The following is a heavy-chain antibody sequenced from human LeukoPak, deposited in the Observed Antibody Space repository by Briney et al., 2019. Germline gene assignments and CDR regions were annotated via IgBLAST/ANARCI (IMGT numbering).Heavy chain of an antibody. CDR2: ITGNGGNT. CDR1: GFTFSNYV. Sequence: GGSLRLSCAASGFTFSNYVMSWVRQAPGQGLEWVSAITGNGGNTYYADSVKGRFTISRDNAKNSLYLQMNSLRAKDTAVYYCARTGSGWYDYWGQGTLVTVSS. J-gene: IGHJ4*02. CDR3: ARTGSGWYDY. D-gene: IGHD6-19*01. V-gene: IGHV3-23*01.